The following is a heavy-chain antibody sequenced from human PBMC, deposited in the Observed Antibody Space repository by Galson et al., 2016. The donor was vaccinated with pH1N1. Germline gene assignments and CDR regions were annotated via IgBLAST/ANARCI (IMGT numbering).Heavy chain of an antibody. Sequence: SLRLSCAASGFPFSSHWFYWVRQAPGKGLVWVSRIKSDASKIYYADFVRGRFTISRDNAKDTVFLEMNSLRVEDTAVYYCARGLLSENGVGMDVWGQGTTVIVSS. CDR1: GFPFSSHW. V-gene: IGHV3-74*01. J-gene: IGHJ6*02. CDR3: ARGLLSENGVGMDV. CDR2: IKSDASKI.